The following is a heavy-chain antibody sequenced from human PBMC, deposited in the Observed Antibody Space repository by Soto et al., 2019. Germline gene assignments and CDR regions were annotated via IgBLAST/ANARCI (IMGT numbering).Heavy chain of an antibody. CDR3: ARERSSGAFDI. V-gene: IGHV1-8*01. CDR1: GYTFTSYD. D-gene: IGHD1-26*01. Sequence: QVQLVQSGAEVKKPGASVKVSCKTSGYTFTSYDINWVRQATGQGLEWMGWMNPNSGNTAYAQKFQGRVTMSRNTSISTAYMELSSLSPEDTAVHYCARERSSGAFDIWGQGTMVTVSS. J-gene: IGHJ3*02. CDR2: MNPNSGNT.